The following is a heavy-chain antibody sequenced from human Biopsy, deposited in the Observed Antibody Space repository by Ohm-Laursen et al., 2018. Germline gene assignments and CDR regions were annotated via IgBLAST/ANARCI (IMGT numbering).Heavy chain of an antibody. CDR3: ATDRGGYKYFYGMDV. CDR1: GDSISRSDYS. V-gene: IGHV4-31*02. J-gene: IGHJ6*02. CDR2: IYYSGET. Sequence: TLSLPCTVAGDSISRSDYSWTWIRQHPGKGLEWIGCIYYSGETYYKPSLKSRVSMSVDTSKNQFSLKLTSVTAADTAVYYCATDRGGYKYFYGMDVWGQGTTVTVSS. D-gene: IGHD3-22*01.